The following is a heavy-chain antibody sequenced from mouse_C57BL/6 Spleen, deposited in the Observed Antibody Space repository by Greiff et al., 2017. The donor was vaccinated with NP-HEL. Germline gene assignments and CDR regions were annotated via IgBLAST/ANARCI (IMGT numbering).Heavy chain of an antibody. Sequence: QVQLKQPGAELVKPGASVKLSCKASGYTFTSYWMHWVKQRPGQGLEWIGMIHPNSGSTNYNEKFKSKATLTVDKSSSTAYMQLSSLTSEDSAVYYCARWHYGSSRYAMDYWGLGTSVTVSS. D-gene: IGHD1-1*01. CDR2: IHPNSGST. CDR3: ARWHYGSSRYAMDY. V-gene: IGHV1-64*01. CDR1: GYTFTSYW. J-gene: IGHJ4*01.